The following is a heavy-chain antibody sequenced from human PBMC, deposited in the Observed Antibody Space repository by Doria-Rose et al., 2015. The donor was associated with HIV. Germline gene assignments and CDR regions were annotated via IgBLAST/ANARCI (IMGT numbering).Heavy chain of an antibody. Sequence: VPLVQSGGGLVQPGGSLRLSCAASGSTFSSYWMSWVRQAPGKGLEWVANIKQDGSEKYYVDSVKGRFTISRDNAKNSLNLQMNSLRAEDTAVYYCARNLLEYYYDSSGFDFWGQGTLVTVSS. V-gene: IGHV3-7*01. CDR2: IKQDGSEK. CDR3: ARNLLEYYYDSSGFDF. D-gene: IGHD3-22*01. CDR1: GSTFSSYW. J-gene: IGHJ4*02.